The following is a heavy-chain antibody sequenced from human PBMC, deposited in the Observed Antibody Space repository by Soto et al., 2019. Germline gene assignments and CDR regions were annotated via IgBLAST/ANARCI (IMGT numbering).Heavy chain of an antibody. J-gene: IGHJ4*02. V-gene: IGHV3-48*02. D-gene: IGHD3-3*01. CDR1: GFTFSSYS. CDR2: ISSSSSTI. CDR3: ARDPRRFWRGPTSHLFDY. Sequence: PGGSLRLSCAASGFTFSSYSMNWVRQAPGKGLEWVSYISSSSSTIYYADSVKGRFTISRDNAKNSLYLQMNSLRDEDTAVYYCARDPRRFWRGPTSHLFDYWGQGTLVTVSS.